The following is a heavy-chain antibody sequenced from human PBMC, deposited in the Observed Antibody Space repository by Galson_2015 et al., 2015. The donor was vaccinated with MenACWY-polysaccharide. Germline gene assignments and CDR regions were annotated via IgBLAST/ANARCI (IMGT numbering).Heavy chain of an antibody. D-gene: IGHD1-14*01. CDR2: IRKKVNSYTK. CDR3: ARIPLNSVSTLNRGFYY. CDR1: GFTFTTYR. V-gene: IGHV3-72*01. Sequence: SLRLSCAASGFTFTTYRIIWVRQAPGKGLEWVGRIRKKVNSYTKEYAASVKGRFTIARDDSKNSLYLQMNSLRTEDTAVYYCARIPLNSVSTLNRGFYYWGQGTLVSVS. J-gene: IGHJ4*02.